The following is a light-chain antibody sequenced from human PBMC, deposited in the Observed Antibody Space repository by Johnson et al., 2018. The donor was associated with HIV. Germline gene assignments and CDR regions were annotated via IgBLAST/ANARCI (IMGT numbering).Light chain of an antibody. CDR1: SSNIGNNY. CDR2: DNN. J-gene: IGLJ1*01. V-gene: IGLV1-51*01. CDR3: GTWDSSLSALA. Sequence: QAVLTEPPSVSAAPGQKVTISCSGSSSNIGNNYVSWYQQLPGTAPKLLIYDNNKRPSGIPDRFSGSTSGTSATLVITGLPTGDEADYYCGTWDSSLSALAFGTGTKVTVL.